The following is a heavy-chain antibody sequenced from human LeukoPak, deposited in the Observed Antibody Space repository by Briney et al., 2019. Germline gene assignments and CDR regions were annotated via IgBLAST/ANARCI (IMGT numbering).Heavy chain of an antibody. CDR2: VNPTSDAT. J-gene: IGHJ6*02. D-gene: IGHD2-21*01. V-gene: IGHV1-2*02. CDR3: AREGGWRFCGGPNCYNMDV. CDR1: GYTLADYY. Sequence: ASVKVSCKASGYTLADYYVHWVRQAPGQGLEWMGWVNPTSDATNFAQKFQDRVTMTKDTSITTVYMELSRLTSDDTAVYYCAREGGWRFCGGPNCYNMDVWGRGTTVTVSS.